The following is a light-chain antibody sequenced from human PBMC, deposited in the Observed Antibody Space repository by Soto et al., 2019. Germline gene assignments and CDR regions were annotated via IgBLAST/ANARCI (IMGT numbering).Light chain of an antibody. CDR2: AAS. CDR3: QQYNYWPRT. J-gene: IGKJ1*01. Sequence: DIVLTQSPTTLSVSPWERATLSFRASQSVTSTLAWDQQKPGQAPRLLIYAASTRATGIPARFSGSGSGTEFTLTITSLQSEDFAVYYCQQYNYWPRTFGQGTKVDIK. V-gene: IGKV3-15*01. CDR1: QSVTST.